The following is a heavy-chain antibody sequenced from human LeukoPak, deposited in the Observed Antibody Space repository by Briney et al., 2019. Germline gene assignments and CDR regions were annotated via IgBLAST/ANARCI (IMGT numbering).Heavy chain of an antibody. Sequence: PSETLSLTCSVSGGSISSYYWSWIRQPPGKGLEWIGSVYHSGSTNYNPSLKSRVTMSVDTSKNQFSLKLSSVTAADTAVYYCARLAVAAYSFDYWGQGTLVTVSS. J-gene: IGHJ4*02. CDR1: GGSISSYY. CDR3: ARLAVAAYSFDY. CDR2: VYHSGST. V-gene: IGHV4-59*08. D-gene: IGHD6-19*01.